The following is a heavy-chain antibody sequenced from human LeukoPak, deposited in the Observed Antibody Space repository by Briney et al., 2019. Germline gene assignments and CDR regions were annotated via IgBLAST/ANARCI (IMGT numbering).Heavy chain of an antibody. J-gene: IGHJ4*02. CDR3: ARFPYCSGGSCYPDY. D-gene: IGHD2-15*01. V-gene: IGHV4-59*08. CDR2: IYHSGST. Sequence: SETLSLTCTVSGGSISSYYWSWIRQPPGKGLEWIGYIYHSGSTNYNPSLKSRVTISVDTSKNQFSLKLSSVTAADTAVYYCARFPYCSGGSCYPDYWGQGTLVTVSS. CDR1: GGSISSYY.